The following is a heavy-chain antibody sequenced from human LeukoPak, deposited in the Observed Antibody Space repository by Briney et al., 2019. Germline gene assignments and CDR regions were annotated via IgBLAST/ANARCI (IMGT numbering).Heavy chain of an antibody. D-gene: IGHD6-13*01. J-gene: IGHJ4*02. CDR1: GGSFSGYY. Sequence: SETLSLTCAVYGGSFSGYYWSWIRQPPGKGLEWIGEINHSGSTNYNPSPKSRVTISVDTSKNQFSLKLSSVTAADTAVYYCARGGYIAAAGNYWGQGTLVTVSS. V-gene: IGHV4-34*01. CDR2: INHSGST. CDR3: ARGGYIAAAGNY.